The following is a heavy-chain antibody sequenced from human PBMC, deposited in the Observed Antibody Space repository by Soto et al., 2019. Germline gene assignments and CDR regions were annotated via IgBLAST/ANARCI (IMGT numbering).Heavy chain of an antibody. Sequence: PGGSLRLSCTATGFTFRSHGVHWVRQVPGKGLEWVAVISPDASTIYYADSVKGRFTISRDNTKNTLYLQMNRLKAEDAAVYYCAKDLSHKFYYESPIHSPIGTFQAWGQAPSVTVSS. CDR1: GFTFRSHG. D-gene: IGHD3-22*01. J-gene: IGHJ6*02. V-gene: IGHV3-30*18. CDR2: ISPDASTI. CDR3: AKDLSHKFYYESPIHSPIGTFQA.